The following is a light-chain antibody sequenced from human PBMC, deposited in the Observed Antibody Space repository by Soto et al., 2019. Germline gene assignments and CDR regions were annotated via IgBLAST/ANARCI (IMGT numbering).Light chain of an antibody. Sequence: EVGIAQSPAPPSFAPGGRAPLSRRDSQTVSRNLAWYQQRPGQAPRLLIYDISNRATGVPARFSGSGSETEFTLTIRSLQSEDFAVYFCQQYNNWPSFGQGTRLEIK. J-gene: IGKJ5*01. CDR3: QQYNNWPS. V-gene: IGKV3-15*01. CDR2: DIS. CDR1: QTVSRN.